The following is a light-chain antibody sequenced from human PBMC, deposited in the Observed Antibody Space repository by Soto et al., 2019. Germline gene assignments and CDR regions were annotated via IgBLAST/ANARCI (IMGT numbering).Light chain of an antibody. Sequence: DMQMTQCPSYHSEYGGDRYTITCQASQNINNYLNWYQQKPGRAPKLLIYDASNLEAGVPSRFRGSGSGTDFTFTISRLQPEDIATYYCQQYENLPTFGQGTRLEIK. CDR2: DAS. CDR1: QNINNY. CDR3: QQYENLPT. V-gene: IGKV1-33*01. J-gene: IGKJ5*01.